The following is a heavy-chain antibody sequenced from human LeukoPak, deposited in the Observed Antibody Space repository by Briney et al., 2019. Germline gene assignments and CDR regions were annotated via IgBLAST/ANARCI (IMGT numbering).Heavy chain of an antibody. J-gene: IGHJ4*02. Sequence: ASVKVSCKASGYTFTSYAMHWVRQAPGQRLEWMGWINAGNGNTKYSQKFQGRVTITRDTSASTAYMELSSLRSEDTAVYYCARGGIQLWFSALDYWGQGTLVTVSS. V-gene: IGHV1-3*01. CDR2: INAGNGNT. CDR3: ARGGIQLWFSALDY. D-gene: IGHD5-18*01. CDR1: GYTFTSYA.